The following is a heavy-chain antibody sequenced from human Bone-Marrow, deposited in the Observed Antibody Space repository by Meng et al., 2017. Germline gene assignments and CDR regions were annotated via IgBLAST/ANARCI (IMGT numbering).Heavy chain of an antibody. Sequence: SETLSLTCTVSGGSISSYYWSWIRQPPGKGLEWIGYIYYSGSTNYNPSLKSRVTISVDTSKNQFSLKLSSVTAADTAVYYCARQTRVTMVRGVITPGAFDIWGQGTMVTVSS. CDR2: IYYSGST. CDR3: ARQTRVTMVRGVITPGAFDI. CDR1: GGSISSYY. D-gene: IGHD3-10*01. J-gene: IGHJ3*02. V-gene: IGHV4-59*08.